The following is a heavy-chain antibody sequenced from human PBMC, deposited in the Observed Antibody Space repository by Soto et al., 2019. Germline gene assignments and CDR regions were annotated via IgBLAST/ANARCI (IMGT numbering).Heavy chain of an antibody. D-gene: IGHD4-4*01. J-gene: IGHJ4*02. Sequence: SETLSLTCAVYGGSFSGYYWSWIRQPPGKGLEWIGEINHSGSTNYNPSLKSRVTISVDTSKNQFSLKLSSVTAADTAVYYCAGFTVTTAWRRYFDYWGQGTLVTVSS. V-gene: IGHV4-34*01. CDR2: INHSGST. CDR1: GGSFSGYY. CDR3: AGFTVTTAWRRYFDY.